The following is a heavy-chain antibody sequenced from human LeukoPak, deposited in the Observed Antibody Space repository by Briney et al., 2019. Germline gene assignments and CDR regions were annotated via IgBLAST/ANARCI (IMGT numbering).Heavy chain of an antibody. Sequence: GGSLRLSCAASGFTFNSYGMHWVRQAPGKGLEWVAVISYDGGNQYYADSVKGRFTISRDNSKNTLYLQMNSLRAEDTAVYYCAKDLGQYCSSTSCYGYDYWGQGTLVTVSS. D-gene: IGHD2-2*01. CDR3: AKDLGQYCSSTSCYGYDY. V-gene: IGHV3-30*18. CDR2: ISYDGGNQ. J-gene: IGHJ4*02. CDR1: GFTFNSYG.